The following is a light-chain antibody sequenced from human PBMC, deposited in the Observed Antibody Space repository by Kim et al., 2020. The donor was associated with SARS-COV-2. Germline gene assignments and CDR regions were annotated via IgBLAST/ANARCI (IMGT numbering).Light chain of an antibody. CDR2: AAS. CDR3: QQSYSTPVT. CDR1: QSISDY. J-gene: IGKJ4*02. V-gene: IGKV1-39*01. Sequence: DIQMTQSPSSLSASVGDRVIITCRASQSISDYLNWYQQRPGKAPRLLISAASSLHSGVPSRFSGSGSGTDFTLTISSLQPEDFATYYCQQSYSTPVTFGGGTKVDIK.